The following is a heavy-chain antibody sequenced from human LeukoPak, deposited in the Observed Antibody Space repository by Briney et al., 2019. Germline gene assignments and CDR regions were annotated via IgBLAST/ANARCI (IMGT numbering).Heavy chain of an antibody. Sequence: SETLSLTCTVSGGSISSYYWSWLRQPPGKGLEWIGYIYYSGSTNYNPSLKSRVTISVDTSKNQFSLKLSSVTAADTAVYYCARERGGQCLDYWGQGTLVTVSS. CDR3: ARERGGQCLDY. CDR1: GGSISSYY. J-gene: IGHJ4*02. D-gene: IGHD2-15*01. CDR2: IYYSGST. V-gene: IGHV4-59*01.